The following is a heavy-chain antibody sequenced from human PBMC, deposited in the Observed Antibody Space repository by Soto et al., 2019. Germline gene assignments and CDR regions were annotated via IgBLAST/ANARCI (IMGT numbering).Heavy chain of an antibody. CDR1: GGTFSSYT. Sequence: GASVKVSCKASGGTFSSYTISWVRQAPGQGLEWMGRIIPILGIANYAQKFQGRVTITADKSTSTAYMELRSLRSDDTAVYYCARDLVTFGGVIDYWGQGTLVTVSS. CDR2: IIPILGIA. CDR3: ARDLVTFGGVIDY. D-gene: IGHD3-16*01. V-gene: IGHV1-69*04. J-gene: IGHJ4*02.